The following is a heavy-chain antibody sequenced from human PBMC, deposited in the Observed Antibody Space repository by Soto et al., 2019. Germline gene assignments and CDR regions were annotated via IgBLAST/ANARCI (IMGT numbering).Heavy chain of an antibody. D-gene: IGHD1-26*01. Sequence: PAGSLRLSCVTYGLTFTDYWMSWVRQAPGKGLEWVANIKQDESEKNYLDSVKGRFTISRDNAKNSLYLQMNSLRAEDTAVYYCASDRFRGTYYLRGVTYFFEEWGQGAPVTVSS. CDR3: ASDRFRGTYYLRGVTYFFEE. CDR1: GLTFTDYW. J-gene: IGHJ4*02. CDR2: IKQDESEK. V-gene: IGHV3-7*03.